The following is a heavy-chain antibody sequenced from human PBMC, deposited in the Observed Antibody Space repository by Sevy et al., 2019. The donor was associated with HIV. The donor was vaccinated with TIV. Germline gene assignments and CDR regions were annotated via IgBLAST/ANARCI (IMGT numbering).Heavy chain of an antibody. CDR2: FNPNNRDS. D-gene: IGHD1-26*01. Sequence: ATVKVSCKASGFTFSDYYMHWVRQAPGQGLERMGWFNPNNRDSRSTHQFQGRVTLTGDMSISTAYMELTRLRSEDTVIYFCTRDDIYSHPWEFDWWGHGAMVTVSS. CDR3: TRDDIYSHPWEFDW. CDR1: GFTFSDYY. V-gene: IGHV1-2*02. J-gene: IGHJ4*01.